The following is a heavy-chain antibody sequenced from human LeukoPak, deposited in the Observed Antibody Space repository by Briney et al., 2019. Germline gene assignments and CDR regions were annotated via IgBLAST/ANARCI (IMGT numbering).Heavy chain of an antibody. D-gene: IGHD3-10*01. V-gene: IGHV4-59*01. J-gene: IGHJ5*02. CDR2: IYYSGST. CDR1: GGSITGYS. Sequence: SETLSLTCSVSGGSITGYSWSWIRQPPGKGLEWIGYIYYSGSTNYNPSLKSRVTISVDMSKNQFSLKLSSVTAADTAVYYCARGKVVRGKPSSLRWFDPWGQGTLVTVSS. CDR3: ARGKVVRGKPSSLRWFDP.